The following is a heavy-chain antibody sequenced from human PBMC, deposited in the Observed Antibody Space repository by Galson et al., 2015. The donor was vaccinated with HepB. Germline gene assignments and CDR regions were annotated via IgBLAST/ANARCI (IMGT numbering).Heavy chain of an antibody. J-gene: IGHJ4*02. CDR3: ARDHERELSGY. CDR1: GDSISSDNW. V-gene: IGHV4-4*02. CDR2: IYYTGDT. Sequence: SETLSLTCAVSGDSISSDNWWSWVRQPPGMGLEWIGEIYYTGDTNYNPSLKSRVTMSIDRSKNQFSLKLTSVTAADTAVYYCARDHERELSGYWGQGTLVTVSS. D-gene: IGHD1-7*01.